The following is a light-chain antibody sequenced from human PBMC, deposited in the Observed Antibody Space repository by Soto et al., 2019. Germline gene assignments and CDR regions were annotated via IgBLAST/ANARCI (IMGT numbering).Light chain of an antibody. J-gene: IGKJ4*01. V-gene: IGKV3-11*01. CDR3: QQRSNWPLLS. CDR1: QSVSSY. CDR2: DAS. Sequence: EIVLTQSPATLSLSPGERATLSCRASQSVSSYLAWYQQKPGQAPRLLIYDASNRATGSPARFSGSGSGTAFTLTISSLEPEDFAVYYCQQRSNWPLLSFGGGTKVEIK.